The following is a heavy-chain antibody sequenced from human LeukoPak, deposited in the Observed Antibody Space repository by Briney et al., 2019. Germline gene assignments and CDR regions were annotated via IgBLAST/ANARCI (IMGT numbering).Heavy chain of an antibody. D-gene: IGHD4-17*01. CDR1: GFTFDDYG. CDR3: ARHLYGDYVGEGDY. CDR2: INWNGGST. V-gene: IGHV3-20*04. J-gene: IGHJ4*02. Sequence: GGSLRLSCAASGFTFDDYGMSWVRQAPGKGLEWVSGINWNGGSTGYADSVKGRFTISRDNAENSLYLQMNSLRAEDTALYYCARHLYGDYVGEGDYWGQGILVTVSS.